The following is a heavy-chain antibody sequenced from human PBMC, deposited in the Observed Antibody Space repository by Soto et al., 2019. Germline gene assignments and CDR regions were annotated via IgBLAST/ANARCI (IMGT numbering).Heavy chain of an antibody. CDR3: ARAHDFLSGRSYYCYCYGMDV. J-gene: IGHJ6*02. Sequence: PSETLSLTCAVSGGSISSSNWWSWVRQPPGKGLEWIGEIYHSGSTNSNPSLKSRVTISVDKSKNQISLKLSSVTAANTAVYYWARAHDFLSGRSYYCYCYGMDVWGQGTTVTVSS. CDR2: IYHSGST. V-gene: IGHV4-4*02. CDR1: GGSISSSNW. D-gene: IGHD3-3*01.